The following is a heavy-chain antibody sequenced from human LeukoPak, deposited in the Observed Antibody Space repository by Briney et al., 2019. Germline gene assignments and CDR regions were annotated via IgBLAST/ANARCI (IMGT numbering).Heavy chain of an antibody. CDR3: TGYNCSSSRCYTGGFDY. CDR1: GFTFSSYA. CDR2: ISYDGSNK. V-gene: IGHV3-30-3*01. J-gene: IGHJ4*02. D-gene: IGHD2-2*02. Sequence: PGGSLRLSCAASGFTFSSYAMHWVRQAPGKGLEWVAVISYDGSNKYYADSVKGRFTISRDNSKNTLYLQMNSLRAEDTAEYYCTGYNCSSSRCYTGGFDYWGQGTLVTVSS.